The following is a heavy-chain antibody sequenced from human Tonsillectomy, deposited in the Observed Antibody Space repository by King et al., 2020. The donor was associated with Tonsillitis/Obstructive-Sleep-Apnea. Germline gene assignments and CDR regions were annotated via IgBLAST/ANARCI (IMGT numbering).Heavy chain of an antibody. CDR3: AREIGSSGWYPHFDY. CDR2: ISYDGTNK. J-gene: IGHJ4*02. D-gene: IGHD6-19*01. Sequence: VQLVESGGGVVQPGRSLRLSCAASGFTFSSYAMHWVRQAPGKGLEWVAVISYDGTNKNYADPVKGRFTISRDNSKYTLYLQMNSLRAEDTAVYYCAREIGSSGWYPHFDYWGQGTLVTVSS. V-gene: IGHV3-30*04. CDR1: GFTFSSYA.